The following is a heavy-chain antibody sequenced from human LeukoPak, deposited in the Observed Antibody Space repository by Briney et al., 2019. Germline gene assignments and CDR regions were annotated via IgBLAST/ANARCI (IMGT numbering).Heavy chain of an antibody. CDR1: GYTFTDYY. V-gene: IGHV1-2*06. CDR2: IDPKSGGT. Sequence: ASVKVSCKASGYTFTDYYIHWVRQAPGQGLEWMRRIDPKSGGTSFAQKFQGSVTMTRDTSISTAYIELSRLKYDDTAVYYCARGSGFQYRGITTNYYMDVWGKGTTVTVSS. J-gene: IGHJ6*03. D-gene: IGHD3-22*01. CDR3: ARGSGFQYRGITTNYYMDV.